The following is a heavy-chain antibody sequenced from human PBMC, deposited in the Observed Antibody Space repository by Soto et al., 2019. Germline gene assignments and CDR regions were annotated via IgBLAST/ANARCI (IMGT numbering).Heavy chain of an antibody. CDR3: AKDYSHPPLAGLWSGYYYCCYYGLDV. V-gene: IGHV3-30*18. CDR1: GFTFSSYG. Sequence: GGSLRLSCAASGFTFSSYGMHWVRQAPGKGLEWVAVISYDGSNKYYADSVKGRFTISRDNSKNTLYLQMNSLRAEDTAVYYCAKDYSHPPLAGLWSGYYYCCYYGLDVWGQGTMVTVSS. D-gene: IGHD3-3*01. J-gene: IGHJ6*02. CDR2: ISYDGSNK.